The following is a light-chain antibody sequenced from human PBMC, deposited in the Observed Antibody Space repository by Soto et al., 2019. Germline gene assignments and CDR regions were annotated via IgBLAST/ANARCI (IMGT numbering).Light chain of an antibody. Sequence: DIVMTQSPLSLPVTPGEPASISCRSSQSLLHSNGYTYLDWYLQKPGQSPQLLIYWGSNRASGVPGRFSGSGSGTDFTLKISRVEAEDVGVYYCMQALQTPRTFGPGTKVDIK. CDR2: WGS. J-gene: IGKJ3*01. CDR3: MQALQTPRT. V-gene: IGKV2-28*01. CDR1: QSLLHSNGYTY.